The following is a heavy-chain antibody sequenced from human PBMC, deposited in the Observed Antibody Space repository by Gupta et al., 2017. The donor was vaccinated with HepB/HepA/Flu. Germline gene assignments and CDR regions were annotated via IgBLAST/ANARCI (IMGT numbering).Heavy chain of an antibody. CDR3: ARVGVAATSVLYYFDY. CDR1: GYTFTSYY. D-gene: IGHD2-15*01. CDR2: INPSGGST. Sequence: QVQLVQSGAEVKTPGASVKVSCKASGYTFTSYYIHWVRQAPGQGLEWMGIINPSGGSTSYAQKFQGRVTMTRDTSTSTVYMELSSLRSEDTAVYYCARVGVAATSVLYYFDYWGQGTLVTVSS. V-gene: IGHV1-46*01. J-gene: IGHJ4*02.